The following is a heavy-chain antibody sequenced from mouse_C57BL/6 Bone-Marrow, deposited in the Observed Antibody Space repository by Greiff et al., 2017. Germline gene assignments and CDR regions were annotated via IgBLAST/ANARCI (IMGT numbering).Heavy chain of an antibody. CDR2: IDPENGDT. V-gene: IGHV14-4*01. CDR3: TTMITTRYFDY. D-gene: IGHD2-4*01. CDR1: GFNIKDDY. J-gene: IGHJ2*01. Sequence: EVQLQQSGAELVRPGASVKLSCTASGFNIKDDYMHWVKQRPEQGLEWIGWIDPENGDTEYASKFQGKATITADTSSNTAYLPLSSLTSEDTAVYYCTTMITTRYFDYWGQGTTLTVSS.